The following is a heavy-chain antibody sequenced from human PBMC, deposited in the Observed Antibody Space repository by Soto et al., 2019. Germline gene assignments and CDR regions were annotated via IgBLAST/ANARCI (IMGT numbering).Heavy chain of an antibody. CDR1: EFTFSSFN. CDR2: ISASSTTV. V-gene: IGHV3-48*02. J-gene: IGHJ4*02. Sequence: EVQPVDSGGGLVQPGESLRLSCAASEFTFSSFNMHWVRQAPGKGLEWVSYISASSTTVYYGDSVKGRFTISRDNAKNSLYLQMNSLRDEDTAVYYCARIYRRDGNKYADYWGQGTLVTVSS. D-gene: IGHD3-16*02. CDR3: ARIYRRDGNKYADY.